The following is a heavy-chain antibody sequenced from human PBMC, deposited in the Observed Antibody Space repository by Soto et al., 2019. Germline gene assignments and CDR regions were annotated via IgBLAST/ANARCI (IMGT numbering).Heavy chain of an antibody. CDR3: ARGYSSSPLFEDYFDY. CDR2: INPDGSEK. CDR1: GVTSSRHW. J-gene: IGHJ4*02. D-gene: IGHD6-13*01. Sequence: PGRSLRLSCAASGVTSSRHWMTCARQAPGKGLEWVANINPDGSEKFSVDSVKGRFTISRDNAKNSRYLQMNSQRAEDTAVYFCARGYSSSPLFEDYFDYWGQGALVTVSS. V-gene: IGHV3-7*04.